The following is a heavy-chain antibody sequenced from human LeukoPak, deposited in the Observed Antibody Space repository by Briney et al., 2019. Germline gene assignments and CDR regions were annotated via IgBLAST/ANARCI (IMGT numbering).Heavy chain of an antibody. CDR2: ISFDGSNK. CDR1: GFTFSSYT. Sequence: GRSLRLSCAASGFTFSSYTMHWFRQAPGKGLEWVAVISFDGSNKYYADSVKGRFTTSRDNSRNTLYLQMDSLRAEDTAIYYCAREPRYWGQGTLVTVSS. J-gene: IGHJ4*02. CDR3: AREPRY. V-gene: IGHV3-30-3*01.